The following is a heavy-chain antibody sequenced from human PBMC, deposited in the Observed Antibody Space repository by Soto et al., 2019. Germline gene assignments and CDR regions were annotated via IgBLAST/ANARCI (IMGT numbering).Heavy chain of an antibody. V-gene: IGHV3-11*05. J-gene: IGHJ4*02. D-gene: IGHD6-13*01. CDR2: ISSSTSHT. CDR1: GFTFSDYY. CDR3: ARGRGAAADYFDF. Sequence: QVQLVESGGGLVKPGGSLRLSCAVSGFTFSDYYMTWIRQAPGKGLEWVSYISSSTSHTNYADSVKGRCTISRDNAKNSLFLQMNSLRAEDTAVYYCARGRGAAADYFDFWGQRTLVTVSS.